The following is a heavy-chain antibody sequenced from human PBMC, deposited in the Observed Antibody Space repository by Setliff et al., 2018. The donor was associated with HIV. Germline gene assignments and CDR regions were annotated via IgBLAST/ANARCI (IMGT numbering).Heavy chain of an antibody. D-gene: IGHD6-13*01. CDR3: GRSPPGIGIDY. CDR1: GYNFAGYY. J-gene: IGHJ4*02. CDR2: IYPHSGGT. V-gene: IGHV1-2*02. Sequence: ASVKVSCKASGYNFAGYYVQCVRQAPGQGLEWMGWIYPHSGGTNYAQKFQDRVTMTRDTSISTAYLEVTSLRSDDSAVYYCGRSPPGIGIDYWGQGTLVT.